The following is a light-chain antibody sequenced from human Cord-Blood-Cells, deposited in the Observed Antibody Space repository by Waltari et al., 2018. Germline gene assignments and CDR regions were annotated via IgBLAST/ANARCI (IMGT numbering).Light chain of an antibody. V-gene: IGLV2-23*01. CDR1: SSDVGSYNL. Sequence: QSALTQPASVSGSPGQSITISCTGTSSDVGSYNLVSWYQQNPGKAPKLMIYEGSKRPAGVSNRFSGSKFGNTASLTISGLQAEDESDYYCCSYAGSSTLVFGGGTKLTVL. J-gene: IGLJ2*01. CDR3: CSYAGSSTLV. CDR2: EGS.